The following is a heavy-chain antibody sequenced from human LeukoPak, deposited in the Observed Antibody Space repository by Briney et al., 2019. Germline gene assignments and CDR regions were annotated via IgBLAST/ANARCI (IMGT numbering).Heavy chain of an antibody. Sequence: ASVKVSCKASGYTFTGYYMHWVRQAPGQGLEWMGWINPNSGDTNYAQKFQGRVTMTRDTSISTAYMELSRLRSDDTAVYYCARAVITIFGVVINWFDPWGQGTLVTVSS. CDR2: INPNSGDT. V-gene: IGHV1-2*02. J-gene: IGHJ5*02. CDR3: ARAVITIFGVVINWFDP. CDR1: GYTFTGYY. D-gene: IGHD3-3*01.